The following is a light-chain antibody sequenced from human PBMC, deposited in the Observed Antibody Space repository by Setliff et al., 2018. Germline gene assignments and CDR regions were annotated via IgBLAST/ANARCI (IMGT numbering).Light chain of an antibody. CDR3: LSYTSKTTHAL. V-gene: IGLV2-14*03. CDR2: NVS. CDR1: SSDVGSYDL. J-gene: IGLJ2*01. Sequence: QSALTQPASVSGSPGQSITTSCSGTSSDVGSYDLVSWYQQHPGKAPKLIIYNVSGRPSGVSHRFSGSKSDNTASLTISGLQAEDEADYYCLSYTSKTTHALFGGGTKVTVL.